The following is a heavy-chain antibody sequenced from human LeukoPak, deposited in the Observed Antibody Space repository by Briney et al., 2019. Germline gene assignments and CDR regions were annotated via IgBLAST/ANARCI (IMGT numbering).Heavy chain of an antibody. CDR1: GYTFTGYY. J-gene: IGHJ4*02. D-gene: IGHD2-15*01. Sequence: GASVKVSCKASGYTFTGYYMHWVRQAPGQGLEWMGWINPNSGGTNYAQKFQGRVTMTRDTSISTAYMELSRLRSDDTAVYYCARLLSGCSGGSCYGYFDYWGQGTLVTVSS. CDR3: ARLLSGCSGGSCYGYFDY. V-gene: IGHV1-2*02. CDR2: INPNSGGT.